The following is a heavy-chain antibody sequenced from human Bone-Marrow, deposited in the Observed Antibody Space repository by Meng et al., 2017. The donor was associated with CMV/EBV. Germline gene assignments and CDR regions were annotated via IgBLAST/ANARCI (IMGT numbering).Heavy chain of an antibody. CDR1: GFTFRNHG. V-gene: IGHV3-33*01. Sequence: GESLKISCAASGFTFRNHGMHWVRQAPGKGLEWVAVIWYDGSNKYYADSVNGRFAISRDNSKMTLDLQMNNLRAEDTAIYYCARDRSARFFDYWGRGTRVTGSS. J-gene: IGHJ4*02. D-gene: IGHD6-25*01. CDR3: ARDRSARFFDY. CDR2: IWYDGSNK.